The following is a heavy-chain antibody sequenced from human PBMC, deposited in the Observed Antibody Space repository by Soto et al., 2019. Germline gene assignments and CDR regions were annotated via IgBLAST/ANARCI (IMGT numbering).Heavy chain of an antibody. D-gene: IGHD3-10*01. CDR3: ASLYYYGSAPKYYFDY. Sequence: SSETLSLTCAVYGGSFSGYYWSWIRQPPGKGLEWIGEINHSGSTNYNPSLKSRVTISVDTSKNQFSLKLSSVTAADTAVYYCASLYYYGSAPKYYFDYWGQGTLVTVSS. CDR2: INHSGST. J-gene: IGHJ4*02. V-gene: IGHV4-34*01. CDR1: GGSFSGYY.